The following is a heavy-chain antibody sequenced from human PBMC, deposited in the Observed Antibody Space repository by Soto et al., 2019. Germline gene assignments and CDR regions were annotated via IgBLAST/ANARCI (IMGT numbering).Heavy chain of an antibody. CDR3: ARDSCVVVVAATHSTLY. J-gene: IGHJ4*02. D-gene: IGHD2-15*01. V-gene: IGHV1-24*01. CDR2: FDPEDGET. CDR1: GYTLTELS. Sequence: ASVKVSCKVSGYTLTELSMHWVRQAPGKGLEWMGGFDPEDGETIYAQKFQGRVTMTEDTSTGTAYMELSSLRSEDTAVYYCARDSCVVVVAATHSTLYRGKGTLVTVSS.